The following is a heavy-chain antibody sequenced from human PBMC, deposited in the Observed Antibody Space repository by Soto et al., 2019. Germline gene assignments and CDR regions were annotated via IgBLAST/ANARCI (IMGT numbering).Heavy chain of an antibody. CDR1: GFTFSRYD. J-gene: IGHJ2*01. CDR3: ARDATYGSGRGPDWYFDL. V-gene: IGHV3-13*04. CDR2: IGTTGDT. Sequence: EVQLVESGGGLVQPGGSLRLSCTASGFTFSRYDMHWVRQATGKGLEWVSAIGTTGDTYYPGSVKGRFTISREDAKNSXXLQMNSLRAGDTAVYYCARDATYGSGRGPDWYFDLWGRGTLVTVSS. D-gene: IGHD3-10*01.